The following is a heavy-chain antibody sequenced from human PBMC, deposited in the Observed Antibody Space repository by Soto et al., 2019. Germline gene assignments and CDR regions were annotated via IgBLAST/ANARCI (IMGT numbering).Heavy chain of an antibody. J-gene: IGHJ4*02. D-gene: IGHD6-13*01. Sequence: QVQLVESGGGVVQPGRSLRLSCAASGFTFSSYGMHWVRQAPGQGLEWVAVISYDGSNKYYADSVKGRFTISRDNSKNTLYLQMNSLRAEDTAVYYCAKDKGPQQQLVAYWGQGTLVTVSS. CDR2: ISYDGSNK. CDR3: AKDKGPQQQLVAY. V-gene: IGHV3-30*18. CDR1: GFTFSSYG.